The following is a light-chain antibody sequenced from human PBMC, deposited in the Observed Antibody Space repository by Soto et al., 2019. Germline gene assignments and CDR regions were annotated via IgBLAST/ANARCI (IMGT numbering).Light chain of an antibody. Sequence: DIRMTQSPSSLSTSVGDTVTITCRASQSISSHLNWYQQKPGKAPNLLMYTASNLQSGVPSRFSGSGSGTDFTLTISSLQPEDFATYYCQQSYSTPLITFGQGTRLEIK. J-gene: IGKJ5*01. V-gene: IGKV1-39*01. CDR2: TAS. CDR3: QQSYSTPLIT. CDR1: QSISSH.